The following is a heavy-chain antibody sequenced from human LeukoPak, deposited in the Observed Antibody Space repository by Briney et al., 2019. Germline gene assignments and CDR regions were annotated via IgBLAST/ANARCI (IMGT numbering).Heavy chain of an antibody. Sequence: AGGSLRLSCAASGFTFSSYSMNWVRQAPGKGLEWVSSISSSSSYIYYADSVKGRFTISRDNAKNSLYLQMNSLRAEDTAVYYCASENDYSKYAYYYYMDVWGKGTTVTVSS. D-gene: IGHD4-11*01. CDR2: ISSSSSYI. V-gene: IGHV3-21*01. J-gene: IGHJ6*03. CDR3: ASENDYSKYAYYYYMDV. CDR1: GFTFSSYS.